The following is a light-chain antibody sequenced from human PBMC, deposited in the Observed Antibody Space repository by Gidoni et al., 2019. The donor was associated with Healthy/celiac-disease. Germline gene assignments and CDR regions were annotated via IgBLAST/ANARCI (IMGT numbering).Light chain of an antibody. Sequence: ASQSVSSSYLAWYQQKPGQAPRLLIYGASSRATGIPDRFSGSGSGTDFTLTISRLEPEDFAVYYCQQYGSSPYTFGQGTKLEIK. CDR3: QQYGSSPYT. J-gene: IGKJ2*01. CDR2: GAS. CDR1: QSVSSSY. V-gene: IGKV3-20*01.